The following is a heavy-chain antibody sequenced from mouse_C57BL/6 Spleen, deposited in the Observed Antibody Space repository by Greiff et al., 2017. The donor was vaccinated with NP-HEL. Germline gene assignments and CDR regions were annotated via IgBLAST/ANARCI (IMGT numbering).Heavy chain of an antibody. CDR3: ARDNSDGYYEGAMDY. J-gene: IGHJ4*01. V-gene: IGHV3-6*01. CDR1: GYSITSGYY. Sequence: EVKLLESGPGLVKPSQSLSLTCSVTGYSITSGYYWNWIRQFPGNKLEWMGYISYDGSNNYNPSLKNRISITRDTSKNQFFLKLNSVTTEDTATYYCARDNSDGYYEGAMDYWGQGTSVTVSS. CDR2: ISYDGSN. D-gene: IGHD2-3*01.